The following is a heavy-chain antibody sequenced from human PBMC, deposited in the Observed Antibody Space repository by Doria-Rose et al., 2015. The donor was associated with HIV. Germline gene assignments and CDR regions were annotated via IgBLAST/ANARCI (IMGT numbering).Heavy chain of an antibody. Sequence: QVQLVQSGAEVKKPGASVKVSCKASGYTFTSYAMHWVRQAPGQRLEWMGWIDAGNGNTKYSQKFQGRVTITRDTSASTAYMELSSLRSEDTAVYYCARGDYYDSSGYYPMNAFDIWGQGTMVTVSS. CDR1: GYTFTSYA. CDR2: IDAGNGNT. CDR3: ARGDYYDSSGYYPMNAFDI. J-gene: IGHJ3*02. V-gene: IGHV1-3*01. D-gene: IGHD3-22*01.